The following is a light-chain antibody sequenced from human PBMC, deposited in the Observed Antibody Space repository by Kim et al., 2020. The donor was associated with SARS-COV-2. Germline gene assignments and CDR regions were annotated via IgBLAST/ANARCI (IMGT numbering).Light chain of an antibody. CDR3: QQSYTNPLT. J-gene: IGKJ4*01. V-gene: IGKV1-39*01. Sequence: DIQMTQSPSSLSASVGDRVTITCRSSQSIGNYLHWCQHKSGKAPNLLIHAASSLQTGVPSRFSGSGSGTDFTLNISSLQTEDFGTYYCQQSYTNPLTFGGGTKVDIK. CDR1: QSIGNY. CDR2: AAS.